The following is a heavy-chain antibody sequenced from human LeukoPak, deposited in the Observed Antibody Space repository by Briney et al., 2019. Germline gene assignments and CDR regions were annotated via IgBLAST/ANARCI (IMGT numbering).Heavy chain of an antibody. Sequence: GASVKVSCTSSGYTFTGYYMHWVREAPGQGLGWMGWINPNSGGTNYAQKFQGRVTMTRDTSISTAYMELSRLRSDDTAVYYCARLSMVRGAQTFDYWGQGTLVTVSS. CDR3: ARLSMVRGAQTFDY. J-gene: IGHJ4*02. D-gene: IGHD3-10*01. V-gene: IGHV1-2*02. CDR2: INPNSGGT. CDR1: GYTFTGYY.